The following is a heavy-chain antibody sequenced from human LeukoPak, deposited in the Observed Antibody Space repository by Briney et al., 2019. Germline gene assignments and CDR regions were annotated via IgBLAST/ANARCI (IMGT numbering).Heavy chain of an antibody. D-gene: IGHD6-13*01. CDR1: GYTFTGYY. Sequence: ASVKVSCKASGYTFTGYYMHWVRQAPGQGLEWMGWINPNSGGTNYAQKFQGRVTMTRDTSISTAYMELSRLRSDGTAVYYCARAFGYGAAAGTFGHWGQGTLVTVSS. CDR2: INPNSGGT. CDR3: ARAFGYGAAAGTFGH. V-gene: IGHV1-2*02. J-gene: IGHJ4*02.